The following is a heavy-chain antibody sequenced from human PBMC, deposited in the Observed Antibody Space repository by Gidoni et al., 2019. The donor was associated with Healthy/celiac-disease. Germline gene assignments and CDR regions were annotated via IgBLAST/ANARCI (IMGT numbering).Heavy chain of an antibody. Sequence: QVQLQQWGEGLLKPSETLSLTCAVYGGSFSGYYWSWIRQPPGKGLEWIGEINHSGSTNYNPSLKSRVTISVDTSKNQFSLKLSSVTAADTAVYYCATQLGGQQLVIWGQGTLVTVSS. D-gene: IGHD6-13*01. CDR2: INHSGST. CDR1: GGSFSGYY. V-gene: IGHV4-34*01. CDR3: ATQLGGQQLVI. J-gene: IGHJ4*02.